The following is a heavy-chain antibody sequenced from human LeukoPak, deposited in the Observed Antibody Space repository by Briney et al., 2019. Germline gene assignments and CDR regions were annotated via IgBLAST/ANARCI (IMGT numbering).Heavy chain of an antibody. CDR2: IYSGGTT. CDR1: GFTVSSNY. CDR3: ASVPGYNWNDDY. D-gene: IGHD1-1*01. Sequence: PGGSLRLSCAASGFTVSSNYMSWVRQAPGKGLEWVSVIYSGGTTYYADSLKGRFTISRDNSKNTVYLQMNSLRAEDTAVYYCASVPGYNWNDDYWGQGTLVTVSS. V-gene: IGHV3-53*01. J-gene: IGHJ4*02.